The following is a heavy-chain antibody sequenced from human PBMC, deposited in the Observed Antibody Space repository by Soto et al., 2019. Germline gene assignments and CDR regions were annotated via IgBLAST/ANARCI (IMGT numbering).Heavy chain of an antibody. CDR1: GGSFTGYY. CDR3: ARPHGGSSGWDNWFEP. CDR2: VSHRGRT. D-gene: IGHD6-25*01. J-gene: IGHJ5*02. Sequence: SETLSLTCAVNGGSFTGYYGCWIRQSPGKGLEWIGEVSHRGRTNYNPSLKSRVTISIDTSKNQFFLKLNSVTAADTAVYYCARPHGGSSGWDNWFEPWGQGTLVTVSS. V-gene: IGHV4-34*01.